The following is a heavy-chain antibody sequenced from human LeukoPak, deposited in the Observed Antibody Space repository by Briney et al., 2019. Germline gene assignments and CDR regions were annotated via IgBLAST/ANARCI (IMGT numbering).Heavy chain of an antibody. CDR1: GGSFSGYY. J-gene: IGHJ4*02. CDR3: ARGRLRGTSAV. V-gene: IGHV4-34*01. Sequence: PSETLSLTCAVYGGSFSGYYWSWIRQPPGKGLEWIGEINHSGSTNYNPSLKSRVTISVDTSKNQSSLKLSSVTAADTAVYYCARGRLRGTSAVWGQGTLVTVSS. D-gene: IGHD1-26*01. CDR2: INHSGST.